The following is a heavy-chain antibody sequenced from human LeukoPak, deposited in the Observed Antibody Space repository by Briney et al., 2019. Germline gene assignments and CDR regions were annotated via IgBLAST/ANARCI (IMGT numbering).Heavy chain of an antibody. V-gene: IGHV3-11*01. D-gene: IGHD1-1*01. CDR2: ISRSGSTK. CDR1: GFTFSDYN. Sequence: GGSLRLSCAASGFTFSDYNMRWIRQAPGKGLEWVSSISRSGSTKYYADSVKGRFTISRDNSKNTLYLQMNSLRVEDTAIYYCAKRWYLDYWGQGTLVTVSS. J-gene: IGHJ4*02. CDR3: AKRWYLDY.